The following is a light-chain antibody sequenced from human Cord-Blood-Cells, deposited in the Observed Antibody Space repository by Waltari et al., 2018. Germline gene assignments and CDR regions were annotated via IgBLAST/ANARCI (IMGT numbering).Light chain of an antibody. Sequence: EIVMTQSPATLSVSPGERATLSCRASQCVSSNLAWYKQKPGQAPSLLIYGASTRATGIPARFSGSGSGTEFTLTISSLQSEDFAVYYCQQYNNWPPLTFGGGTKVEIK. J-gene: IGKJ4*01. CDR2: GAS. CDR1: QCVSSN. CDR3: QQYNNWPPLT. V-gene: IGKV3-15*01.